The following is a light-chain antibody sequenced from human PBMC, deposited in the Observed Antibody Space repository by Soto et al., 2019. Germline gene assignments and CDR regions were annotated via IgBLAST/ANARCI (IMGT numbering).Light chain of an antibody. CDR1: SSDVGAYNR. J-gene: IGLJ1*01. CDR3: LSYTTSSSYV. V-gene: IGLV2-14*01. CDR2: EVS. Sequence: QSALTQPASVSGSPGQSITISCTGTSSDVGAYNRVSWYQQHSGKAPKLMIYEVSNRPSGVSNRFSGSKSGNTACLTISGLQAEDEADYYCLSYTTSSSYVFGTGTKVTVL.